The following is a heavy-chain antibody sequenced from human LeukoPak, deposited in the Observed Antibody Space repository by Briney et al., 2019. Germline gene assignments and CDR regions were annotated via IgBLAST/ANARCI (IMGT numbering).Heavy chain of an antibody. V-gene: IGHV4-39*01. CDR2: IYYSGST. D-gene: IGHD2-15*01. J-gene: IGHJ4*02. Sequence: PSETLSLTCTVSGGSISSSNYYWGWIRQPPGKGREWIGSIYYSGSTYYNPSLKSRVTTSVDTSKNQFSRKLSSVTAADTAVFYCARHRGCSGGSCYRYFDYWGQGTLVTVSS. CDR3: ARHRGCSGGSCYRYFDY. CDR1: GGSISSSNYY.